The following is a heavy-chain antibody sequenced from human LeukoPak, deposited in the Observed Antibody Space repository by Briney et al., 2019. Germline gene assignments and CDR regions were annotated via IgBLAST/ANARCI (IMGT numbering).Heavy chain of an antibody. CDR3: ARGVNSAIDW. V-gene: IGHV3-7*01. D-gene: IGHD3-10*01. Sequence: GGSLRLSCAASDFAFSSYWINWVRQAPGKGLEWVANINGDGRDTYYVGSVRGRFTISRDNADNSLYLQMHNLSGDDTAVYYCARGVNSAIDWWGQGTLVTVSS. J-gene: IGHJ4*02. CDR1: DFAFSSYW. CDR2: INGDGRDT.